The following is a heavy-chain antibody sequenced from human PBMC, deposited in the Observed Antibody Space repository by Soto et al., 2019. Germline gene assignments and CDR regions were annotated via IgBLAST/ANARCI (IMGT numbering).Heavy chain of an antibody. J-gene: IGHJ3*02. CDR3: VRDRTVYGSAFYDVFDI. D-gene: IGHD6-19*01. V-gene: IGHV3-7*05. Sequence: EVQLVESGGGLVQPGGSLRLSCAASGFTFNAYWMTWVRQAPGKGLEWVANINRDGSEKNYVDSVKGRFTISRDNAKNSLSLQMNSLRGEDSAVYYCVRDRTVYGSAFYDVFDIWGQGTKVTVSS. CDR2: INRDGSEK. CDR1: GFTFNAYW.